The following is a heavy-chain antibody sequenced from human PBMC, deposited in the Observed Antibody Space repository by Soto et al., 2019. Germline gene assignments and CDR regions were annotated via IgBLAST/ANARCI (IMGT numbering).Heavy chain of an antibody. CDR2: IYYSGST. D-gene: IGHD6-13*01. V-gene: IGHV4-30-4*01. CDR3: ARVGSGSSWYKTVYFDY. Sequence: TSETLSLTCTVSGGSISSGDYYWSWIRQPPGKGLEWIGYIYYSGSTYYNPSLKSRVTISVDTSKNQFSLRLSSVTAADTAVYYCARVGSGSSWYKTVYFDYWGQGTLVTVSS. J-gene: IGHJ4*02. CDR1: GGSISSGDYY.